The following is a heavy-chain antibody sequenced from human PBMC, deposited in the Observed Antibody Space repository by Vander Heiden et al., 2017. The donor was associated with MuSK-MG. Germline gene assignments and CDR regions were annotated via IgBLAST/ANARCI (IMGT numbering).Heavy chain of an antibody. CDR3: ARHLKWFGELFGHTKQPFDP. CDR2: IYYSGST. J-gene: IGHJ5*02. V-gene: IGHV4-39*01. D-gene: IGHD3-10*01. Sequence: QLQLQESGPGLVKPSETLSLTCTVSGCSISRSSYYWGWIRQPPGKGLEWIASIYYSGSTYYNPSLKSRVTISVDTSKNQFSLKLSSVTAADTAVYYCARHLKWFGELFGHTKQPFDPWGQGTLVTVSS. CDR1: GCSISRSSYY.